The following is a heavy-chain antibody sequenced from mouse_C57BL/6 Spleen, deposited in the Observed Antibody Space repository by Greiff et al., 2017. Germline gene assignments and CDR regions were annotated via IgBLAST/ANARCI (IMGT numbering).Heavy chain of an antibody. J-gene: IGHJ3*01. D-gene: IGHD3-2*02. V-gene: IGHV1-81*01. CDR1: GYTFTSYG. CDR2: IYPRSGNT. CDR3: ARHSSGYPFAY. Sequence: QVQLQQSGAELARPGVSVKLSCKASGYTFTSYGISWVKQRTGQGLEWIGEIYPRSGNTYYNEKFKGKATLTADKSSSTAYMELRSLTSEDSAVYFCARHSSGYPFAYWGQGTLVTVSA.